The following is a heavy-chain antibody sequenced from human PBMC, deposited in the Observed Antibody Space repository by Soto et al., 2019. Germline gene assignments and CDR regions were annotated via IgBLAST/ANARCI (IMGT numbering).Heavy chain of an antibody. V-gene: IGHV1-69*12. CDR1: GGTFSSYA. D-gene: IGHD6-13*01. Sequence: QVQLVQSGAEVKKPGSSVKVSCKAYGGTFSSYAISWVRQAPGQGVEWMGGIIPILGTANYAQKFQGRVTITADESTSTAYMELSSLRSEDTAVYYCARAGIAADTDYGMDVWGQGTTVTVSS. CDR3: ARAGIAADTDYGMDV. CDR2: IIPILGTA. J-gene: IGHJ6*01.